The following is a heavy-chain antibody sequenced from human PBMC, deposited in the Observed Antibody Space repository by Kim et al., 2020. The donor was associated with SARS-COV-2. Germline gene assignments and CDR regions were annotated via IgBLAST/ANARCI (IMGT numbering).Heavy chain of an antibody. D-gene: IGHD1-26*01. CDR3: ARLVGATIDY. Sequence: DTRYSPSFQGQVTISADKSISTAYLQWSSLKASDTAMYYCARLVGATIDYWGQGTLVTVSS. V-gene: IGHV5-51*01. CDR2: DT. J-gene: IGHJ4*02.